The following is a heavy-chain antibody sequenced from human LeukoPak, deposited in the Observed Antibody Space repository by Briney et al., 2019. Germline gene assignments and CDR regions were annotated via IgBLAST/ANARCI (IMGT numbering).Heavy chain of an antibody. CDR1: GFTFSNYG. J-gene: IGHJ3*02. Sequence: QSGGSLRLSCAASGFTFSNYGMSWVRQAPGKGLEWVSAISGSGGSTYYADSVKGRFTISRDNSKNTLYLQMNSLRAEDTAVYYCAKDRLRELVVVAATQPENAFDIWGQGTMVTVSS. CDR2: ISGSGGST. V-gene: IGHV3-23*01. CDR3: AKDRLRELVVVAATQPENAFDI. D-gene: IGHD2-15*01.